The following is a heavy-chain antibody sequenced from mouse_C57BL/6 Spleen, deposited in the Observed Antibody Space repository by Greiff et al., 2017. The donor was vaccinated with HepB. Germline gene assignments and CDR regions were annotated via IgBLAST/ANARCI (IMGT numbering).Heavy chain of an antibody. CDR1: GFTFSDYG. Sequence: EVKLMESGGGLVKPGGSLKLSCAASGFTFSDYGMHWVRQAPEKGLEWVAYISSGSSTIYYADTVKGRFTISRDNAKNTLFLQMTSLRSEDTAMYYCARRKIDDYDPHYYAMDYWGQGTSVTVSS. J-gene: IGHJ4*01. D-gene: IGHD2-4*01. CDR3: ARRKIDDYDPHYYAMDY. V-gene: IGHV5-17*01. CDR2: ISSGSSTI.